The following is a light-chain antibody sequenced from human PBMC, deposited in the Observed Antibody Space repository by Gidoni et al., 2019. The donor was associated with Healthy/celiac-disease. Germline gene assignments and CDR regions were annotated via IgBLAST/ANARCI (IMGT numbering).Light chain of an antibody. CDR1: QDISHY. Sequence: DIQMTQSPSSLSASVGDRVTITCQASQDISHYLNWYQQKPGKAPKLLIYDASNLETGVPSRFSGSGSGTDFTFTISSLQPEDIATYYCQQYDNLPPLAFGQGTRLEIK. J-gene: IGKJ5*01. CDR2: DAS. V-gene: IGKV1-33*01. CDR3: QQYDNLPPLA.